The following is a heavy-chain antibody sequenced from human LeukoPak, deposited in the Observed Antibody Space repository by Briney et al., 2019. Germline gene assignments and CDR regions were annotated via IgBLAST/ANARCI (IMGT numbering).Heavy chain of an antibody. CDR3: TRVRGGAGFDY. J-gene: IGHJ4*02. D-gene: IGHD3-10*01. Sequence: GGSLRLSCTASGFTFGDYAMSWVRQAPGKGLEWVGFIRSKAYGGTTEYAASVKGRFTISRDDSKSIAYLQMHSLKTEDTAVYYCTRVRGGAGFDYWGQGTLVTVSS. CDR2: IRSKAYGGTT. CDR1: GFTFGDYA. V-gene: IGHV3-49*04.